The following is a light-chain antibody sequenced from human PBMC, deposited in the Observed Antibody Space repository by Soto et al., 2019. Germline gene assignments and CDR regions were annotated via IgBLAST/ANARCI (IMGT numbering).Light chain of an antibody. CDR3: HQSGTSAT. V-gene: IGKV3-20*01. Sequence: EIVLTQSPATLSLSPGHGATLSCRASQPINTKSLAWYQQKSGQTPRLLIYATSTRAAGIPDRFSGSGSGTDFTLTLSGLEPEDFAMYYCHQSGTSATFGQGTKV. CDR2: ATS. CDR1: QPINTKS. J-gene: IGKJ1*01.